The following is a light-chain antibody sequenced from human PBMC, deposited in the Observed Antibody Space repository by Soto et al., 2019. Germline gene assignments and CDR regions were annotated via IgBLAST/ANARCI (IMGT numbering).Light chain of an antibody. CDR3: QQYNTWPRT. CDR2: GAS. V-gene: IGKV3-15*01. CDR1: QSVSSK. Sequence: EIVLTQSPGTLSVSPGERATLSCRASQSVSSKLAWYQQKPGQAPRLLFYGASTGATSIPARFSGSGFETEFTLSISILQSEDFAVYYCQQYNTWPRTFGQGTNVEIK. J-gene: IGKJ1*01.